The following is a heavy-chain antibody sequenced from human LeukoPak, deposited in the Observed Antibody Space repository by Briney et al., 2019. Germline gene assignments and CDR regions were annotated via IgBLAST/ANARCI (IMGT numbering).Heavy chain of an antibody. CDR3: ASSDFDY. CDR2: ISYDGSNK. V-gene: IGHV3-30*19. Sequence: GGSLRLSCAASGFTFSNYGIHWVRQAPGKGLEWVAVISYDGSNKYYADSVKGRFTISRDNSKNTLYLQMNSLRAEDTAVYYCASSDFDYWGQGTLVTVSS. J-gene: IGHJ4*02. CDR1: GFTFSNYG.